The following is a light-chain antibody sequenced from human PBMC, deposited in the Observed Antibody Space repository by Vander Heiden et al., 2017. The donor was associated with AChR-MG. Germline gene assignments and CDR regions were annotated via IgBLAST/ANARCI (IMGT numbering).Light chain of an antibody. CDR1: NIGSKN. V-gene: IGLV3-9*01. CDR3: QVWDSSTVV. Sequence: YELTQPPSVSVALGQTARITCGGNNIGSKNVHRYQQKPGQAPVVVIYRDSNRPSGIPERFSGSNSGNTATLTISRAQAGDEADYYCQVWDSSTVVFGGGTKLTVL. CDR2: RDS. J-gene: IGLJ2*01.